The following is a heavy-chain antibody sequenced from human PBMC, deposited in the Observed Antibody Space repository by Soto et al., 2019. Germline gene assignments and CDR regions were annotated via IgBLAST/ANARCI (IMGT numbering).Heavy chain of an antibody. V-gene: IGHV3-53*05. D-gene: IGHD6-13*01. CDR1: GFTVSNSY. J-gene: IGHJ4*02. Sequence: PGGSLRLSCAASGFTVSNSYMSWVRQAPGKGLEWVSVIYSGGSTYYADSVKGRFTISRDSSKNTLYLQMNSLRSEDTAVYYCARELAAPGTSFDYWGQGALVTVSS. CDR2: IYSGGST. CDR3: ARELAAPGTSFDY.